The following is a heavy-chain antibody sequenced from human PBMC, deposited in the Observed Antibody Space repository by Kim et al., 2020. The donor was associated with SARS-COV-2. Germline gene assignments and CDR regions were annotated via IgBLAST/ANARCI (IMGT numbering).Heavy chain of an antibody. J-gene: IGHJ2*01. CDR2: IIAYNGNT. Sequence: ASVKVSCKASGDTFTSYAISWVRQAPGQGLEWMGWIIAYNGNTNYAQKLQGRVTMTTDTSTSTAYMELRSLRSDDTAVYYCARTTIAVACWYYDLWGRGTRVTVSS. D-gene: IGHD6-19*01. V-gene: IGHV1-18*01. CDR1: GDTFTSYA. CDR3: ARTTIAVACWYYDL.